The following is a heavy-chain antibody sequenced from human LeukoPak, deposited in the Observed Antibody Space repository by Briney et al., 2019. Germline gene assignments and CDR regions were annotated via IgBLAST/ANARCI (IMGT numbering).Heavy chain of an antibody. D-gene: IGHD1-26*01. CDR3: AKGVGDPMGATTHLDY. J-gene: IGHJ4*02. CDR1: GFTFGDYG. Sequence: PGGSLRLSCTASGFTFGDYGMSWFRQAPGKGLEWVGFIRSKAYGGTTEYAASVKSTFTISRDDSKSIAYLQMNSLKTEDTAVYYCAKGVGDPMGATTHLDYWGQGILVTVSS. V-gene: IGHV3-49*03. CDR2: IRSKAYGGTT.